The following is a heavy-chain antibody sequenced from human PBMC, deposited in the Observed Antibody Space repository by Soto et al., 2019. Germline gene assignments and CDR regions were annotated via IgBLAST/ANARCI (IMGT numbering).Heavy chain of an antibody. CDR1: GYTFTGYF. CDR2: INPNSGAT. D-gene: IGHD3-3*01. CDR3: ARGGGTIHAPLP. J-gene: IGHJ5*02. Sequence: ASGKVSCKASGYTFTGYFIHWVRQAPGQGLEWMGWINPNSGATKYAQKFQARVTMTRDTSISTAYMELTLLRSDDTAIYYCARGGGTIHAPLPWGQGTLVTVSS. V-gene: IGHV1-2*02.